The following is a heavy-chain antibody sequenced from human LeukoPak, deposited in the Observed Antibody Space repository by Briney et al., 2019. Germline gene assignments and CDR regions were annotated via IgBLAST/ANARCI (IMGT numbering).Heavy chain of an antibody. CDR3: ARVGSGWGDFDF. Sequence: GSLRLSCVASGFTFSHYWMSWVRQPPGKGLEWIGTTGSIYYSGKPHYNPSLKSRITISVDTSRNQFSLRLSSLTAADTAVYYCARVGSGWGDFDFWGQGTLVTVSS. J-gene: IGHJ4*02. V-gene: IGHV4-4*02. D-gene: IGHD6-19*01. CDR2: TGSIYYSGKP. CDR1: GFTFSHYW.